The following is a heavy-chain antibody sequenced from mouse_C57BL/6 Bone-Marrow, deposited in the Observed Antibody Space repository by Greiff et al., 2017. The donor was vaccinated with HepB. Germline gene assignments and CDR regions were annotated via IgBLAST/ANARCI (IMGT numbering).Heavy chain of an antibody. CDR1: GYTFTDYN. Sequence: DVQLQESGPELVKPGASVKIPCKASGYTFTDYNMDWVKQSHGKSLEWIGDINPNNGGTIYNQKFKGQATLTVDKSSSTAYMELRSLTSEDTAVYYCARNYYGSSYWYFDVWGTGTTVTVSS. CDR3: ARNYYGSSYWYFDV. J-gene: IGHJ1*03. V-gene: IGHV1-18*01. CDR2: INPNNGGT. D-gene: IGHD1-1*01.